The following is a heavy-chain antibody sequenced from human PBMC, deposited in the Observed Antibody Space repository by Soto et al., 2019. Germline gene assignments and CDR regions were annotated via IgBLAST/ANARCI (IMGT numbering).Heavy chain of an antibody. CDR1: GGSISSYS. Sequence: SETLSLTCTVSGGSISSYSWSWIRQPPGKGLEWIGNIYYTGSTKYNPSLKSRVTITVDTPKSQFSLKLSSVTAADTAVYYCARSVAYYYGSGSENYFDSWGQGTLVTVSS. J-gene: IGHJ4*02. V-gene: IGHV4-59*01. D-gene: IGHD3-10*01. CDR3: ARSVAYYYGSGSENYFDS. CDR2: IYYTGST.